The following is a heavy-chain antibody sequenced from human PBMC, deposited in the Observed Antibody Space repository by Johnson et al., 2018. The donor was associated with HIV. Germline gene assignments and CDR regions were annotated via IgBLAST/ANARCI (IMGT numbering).Heavy chain of an antibody. CDR2: IYSGGST. Sequence: VKLVESGGGVVRPGGSLRLSCAASGFTFDDYGMSWVRQAPGKGLEWVSVIYSGGSTYQADSVKGRFTISRDNSKNTLYLQMNSLRAEDTAVYYCARDQRGDIIPTTYDAFDIWGQGTMVTVSS. J-gene: IGHJ3*02. D-gene: IGHD5-12*01. V-gene: IGHV3-66*01. CDR3: ARDQRGDIIPTTYDAFDI. CDR1: GFTFDDYG.